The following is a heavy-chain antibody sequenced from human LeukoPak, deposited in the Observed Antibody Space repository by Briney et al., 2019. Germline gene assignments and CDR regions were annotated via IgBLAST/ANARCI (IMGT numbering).Heavy chain of an antibody. CDR1: GYSFTNYW. CDR2: IYPGDSET. J-gene: IGHJ2*01. CDR3: ARPNYGRSYDYWYFDL. D-gene: IGHD1-26*01. V-gene: IGHV5-51*01. Sequence: GESLKISCKGSGYSFTNYWIGWVRQMPGKGLGWMGIIYPGDSETRYSPSFQCQGTISADRSISTAYLQWSSLKASDTAMYYCARPNYGRSYDYWYFDLWGRGTLVTVSP.